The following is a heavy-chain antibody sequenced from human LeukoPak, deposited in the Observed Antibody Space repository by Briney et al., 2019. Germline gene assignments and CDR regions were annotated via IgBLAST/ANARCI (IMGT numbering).Heavy chain of an antibody. CDR1: GYTFTVYY. CDR2: INPNSGGT. CDR3: AREETQYYYYGMDV. Sequence: ASVTVSCKASGYTFTVYYMHWVRQAPGQGLEWMGWINPNSGGTNYAQKFQGRVTMTRDTSISTAYMELSRLRSDDTAVYYCAREETQYYYYGMDVWGQGTTVTVSS. D-gene: IGHD5-24*01. J-gene: IGHJ6*02. V-gene: IGHV1-2*02.